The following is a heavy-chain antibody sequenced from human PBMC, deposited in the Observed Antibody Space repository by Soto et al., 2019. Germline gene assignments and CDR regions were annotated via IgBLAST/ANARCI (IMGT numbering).Heavy chain of an antibody. J-gene: IGHJ1*01. CDR2: MRSDGSST. V-gene: IGHV3-74*01. CDR1: GFTFSTYW. CDR3: ARVPVRNHAFGDH. Sequence: EVQLVESGGDLVQPGGSLRLSCAASGFTFSTYWMHWVRQAPGKGLEWVSRMRSDGSSTAYAYSVRGRFIISRDISKNTLYLHMNCLRVDVPAVYYCARVPVRNHAFGDHWGLGTQVPGSS. D-gene: IGHD4-17*01.